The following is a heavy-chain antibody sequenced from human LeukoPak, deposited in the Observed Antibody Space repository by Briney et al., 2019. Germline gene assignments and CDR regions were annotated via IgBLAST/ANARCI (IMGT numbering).Heavy chain of an antibody. CDR3: ARLSSPENYYDSSGYSDY. V-gene: IGHV3-20*04. D-gene: IGHD3-22*01. J-gene: IGHJ4*02. CDR2: INWNGGST. CDR1: AFTFDDYG. Sequence: GGSLRLSCAASAFTFDDYGMNWVRQAPGKGLEWVSGINWNGGSTGYADSVKGRFTISRDNAKNSLYLQMNSLRAEDTAVYYCARLSSPENYYDSSGYSDYWGQGTLVTVSS.